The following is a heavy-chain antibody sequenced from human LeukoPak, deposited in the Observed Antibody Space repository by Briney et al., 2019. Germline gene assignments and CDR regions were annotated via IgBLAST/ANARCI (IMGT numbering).Heavy chain of an antibody. J-gene: IGHJ4*02. CDR1: GFTFSSYA. CDR2: ISGSGGAT. Sequence: GGSLRLSCAASGFTFSSYAMSWVRQAPGKGLEWISGISGSGGATHYADSVKGRFTISRDNSRNTLYLQLNSLRVEDTAVYYCAKASTTNTRYFDYWGQGTLVTVSS. V-gene: IGHV3-23*01. CDR3: AKASTTNTRYFDY. D-gene: IGHD1-1*01.